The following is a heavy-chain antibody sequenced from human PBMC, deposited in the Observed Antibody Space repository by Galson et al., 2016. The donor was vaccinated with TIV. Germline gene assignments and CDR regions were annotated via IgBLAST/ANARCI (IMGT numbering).Heavy chain of an antibody. CDR1: GYTFTEYY. V-gene: IGHV1-2*04. CDR2: INPNSGGT. CDR3: AKIGQEHDAFDI. D-gene: IGHD1/OR15-1a*01. J-gene: IGHJ3*02. Sequence: SVKVSCKASGYTFTEYYIHWVRQAPGQGLEWMGWINPNSGGTMYAQKFQGWVTMTRDTSITTAYMELSRLKYDDTAVYYCAKIGQEHDAFDIWGQGTMVTVSS.